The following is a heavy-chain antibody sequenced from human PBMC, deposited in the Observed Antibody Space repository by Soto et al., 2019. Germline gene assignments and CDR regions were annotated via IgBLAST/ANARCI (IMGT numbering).Heavy chain of an antibody. CDR2: VDHSGRT. D-gene: IGHD3-10*01. CDR3: AKKGYYPSGKINLFDS. V-gene: IGHV4-38-2*01. CDR1: GYCINSDYY. Sequence: SETLSLTCAFSGYCINSDYYCGWIRQPPGKGLEWIGSVDHSGRTYYSPSIRSRLTIFIDTSKNQFSLRLTSVTAADTAMYFCAKKGYYPSGKINLFDSWGPGTLVTVSS. J-gene: IGHJ4*02.